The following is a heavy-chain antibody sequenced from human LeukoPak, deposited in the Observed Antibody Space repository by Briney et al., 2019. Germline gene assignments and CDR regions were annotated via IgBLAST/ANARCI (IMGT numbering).Heavy chain of an antibody. CDR3: ARGDPSCSSASCYNY. D-gene: IGHD2-2*02. J-gene: IGHJ4*02. CDR1: GYTFNNYD. V-gene: IGHV1-8*01. CDR2: MNPNSGNT. Sequence: ASVKVSCKASGYTFNNYDISWLRQASGQGLECMGWMNPNSGNTGYTQKFQGRVTMTRDTSISTAYMELSSLRSEDTAVYYCARGDPSCSSASCYNYWGQGTLVTVSS.